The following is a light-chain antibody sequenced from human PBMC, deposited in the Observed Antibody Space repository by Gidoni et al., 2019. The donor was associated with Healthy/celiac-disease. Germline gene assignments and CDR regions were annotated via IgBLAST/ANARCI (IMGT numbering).Light chain of an antibody. CDR3: QQSYRTPLT. V-gene: IGKV1-39*01. CDR1: QSLSSY. Sequence: DTQRIQSPTSLSASVGASVTIPCLARQSLSSYLNWYQQKPGKAPKLLIYAASSLESGVPSRFSGSGSGTDFTLTISRLEPEDFATYYCQQSYRTPLTFGQXTKVEIK. CDR2: AAS. J-gene: IGKJ1*01.